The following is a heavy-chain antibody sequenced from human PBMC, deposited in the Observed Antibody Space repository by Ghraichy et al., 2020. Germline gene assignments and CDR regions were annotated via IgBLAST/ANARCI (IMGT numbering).Heavy chain of an antibody. CDR2: ISYDGSNK. V-gene: IGHV3-30-3*01. CDR3: AILTGGVSGSPYYYGMDV. Sequence: GGSLRLSCAASGFTFSSYAMHWVRQAPGKGLEWVAVISYDGSNKYYADSVKGRFTISRDNSKNTLYLQMNSLRAEDTAVYYCAILTGGVSGSPYYYGMDVWGQGTTVTVSS. CDR1: GFTFSSYA. D-gene: IGHD7-27*01. J-gene: IGHJ6*02.